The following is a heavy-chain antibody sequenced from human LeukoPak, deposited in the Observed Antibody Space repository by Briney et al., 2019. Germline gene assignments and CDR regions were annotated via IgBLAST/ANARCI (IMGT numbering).Heavy chain of an antibody. J-gene: IGHJ4*02. D-gene: IGHD2-2*01. CDR2: IYHSGST. Sequence: KPSETLSLTCAVSGGSISDTNWWSWVRQPPGKGLEWIGEIYHSGSTNYNPSLKSRVTISVDKSKNQFSLKLNSMTAADTAIYYCARGDISVSSTSCSVWGQGTLVTVSS. V-gene: IGHV4-4*02. CDR1: GGSISDTNW. CDR3: ARGDISVSSTSCSV.